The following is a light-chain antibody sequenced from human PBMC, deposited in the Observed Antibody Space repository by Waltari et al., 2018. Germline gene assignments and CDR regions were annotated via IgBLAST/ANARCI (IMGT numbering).Light chain of an antibody. CDR2: EVS. V-gene: IGLV2-8*01. J-gene: IGLJ1*01. Sequence: QSALTPPPSASGSPRQSVTISCTGTSSDAGGYNYVSWYQQHPGKAPKLMIYEVSKRPSGVPDRFSGSKSGNTASLTVSGLQAEDEADYYCSSYAGSNAYVFGTGTKVTVL. CDR1: SSDAGGYNY. CDR3: SSYAGSNAYV.